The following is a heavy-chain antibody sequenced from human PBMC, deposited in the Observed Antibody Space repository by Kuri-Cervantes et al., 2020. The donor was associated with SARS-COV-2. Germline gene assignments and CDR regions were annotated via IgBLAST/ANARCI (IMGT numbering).Heavy chain of an antibody. CDR3: AKDGEDTPAFNYFYYYMDV. Sequence: GESLKISCAASGFIFSTCGMHWVRQAPGKGLEWVAFIRYDGSESHYGASVKGRVTISRDSSRNTYLQMNSLTADDTAVYYCAKDGEDTPAFNYFYYYMDVWGKGTTVTVSS. D-gene: IGHD2-2*02. V-gene: IGHV3-30*02. CDR2: IRYDGSES. J-gene: IGHJ6*03. CDR1: GFIFSTCG.